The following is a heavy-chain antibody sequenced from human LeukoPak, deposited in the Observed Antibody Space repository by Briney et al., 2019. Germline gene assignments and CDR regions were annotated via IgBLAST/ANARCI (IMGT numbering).Heavy chain of an antibody. V-gene: IGHV4-34*01. CDR1: GGSFSGYY. J-gene: IGHJ4*02. D-gene: IGHD2-15*01. CDR2: INNSGST. CDR3: ARFEDCSGGSCYSSSGY. Sequence: PSQTLSLTCAVYGGSFSGYYWRWIRQPPGKWRECIGEINNSGSTNYKPSLKSRVTIPVDTSQNQFSLKLSSVTAADTAVYYCARFEDCSGGSCYSSSGYWGQGTLVTVSS.